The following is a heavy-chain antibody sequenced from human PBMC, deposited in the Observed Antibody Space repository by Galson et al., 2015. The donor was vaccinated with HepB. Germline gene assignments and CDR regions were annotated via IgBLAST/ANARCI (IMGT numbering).Heavy chain of an antibody. CDR1: GFTFDDYA. D-gene: IGHD6-13*01. V-gene: IGHV3-9*01. CDR2: ISWNSGSI. J-gene: IGHJ4*02. CDR3: AKDIRDTGIAPESDY. Sequence: SLRLSCAASGFTFDDYAMHWVRQAPGKGLEWVSGISWNSGSIGYADSVKGRFTISRDNAKNSLYLQMNSLRAEDTALYYCAKDIRDTGIAPESDYWGQGTLVTVSS.